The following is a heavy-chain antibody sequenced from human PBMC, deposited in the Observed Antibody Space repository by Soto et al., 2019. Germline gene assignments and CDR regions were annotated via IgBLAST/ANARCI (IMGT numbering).Heavy chain of an antibody. D-gene: IGHD1-26*01. V-gene: IGHV5-10-1*01. J-gene: IGHJ1*01. CDR1: DEIFNTYW. CDR2: IDPSDSYT. CDR3: RRDFGSGQPDV. Sequence: GESLKISCQTSDEIFNTYWITWVRQMPGRGLEWVGRIDPSDSYTTYNPSLKGHVILSVDKSMNTAYVQWTSLRASDTAMYFCRRDFGSGQPDVWGQGTLVTVSS.